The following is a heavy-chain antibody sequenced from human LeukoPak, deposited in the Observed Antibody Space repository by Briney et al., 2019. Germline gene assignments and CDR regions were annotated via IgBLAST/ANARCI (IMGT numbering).Heavy chain of an antibody. V-gene: IGHV4-39*02. CDR2: IYYSGST. D-gene: IGHD3-10*01. J-gene: IGHJ5*02. Sequence: SETLSLTCTVSGGSISSSSYYWGWIRQPPGKGLEWIGSIYYSGSTYYNPSLKSRVTISVDTSKNQFSLKLSSVTAADTAVYYCARDILYYGSGSYYRTANWFDPWGQGTLVTVSS. CDR3: ARDILYYGSGSYYRTANWFDP. CDR1: GGSISSSSYY.